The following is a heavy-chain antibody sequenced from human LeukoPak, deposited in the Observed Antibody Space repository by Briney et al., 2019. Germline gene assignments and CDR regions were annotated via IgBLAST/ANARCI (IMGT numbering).Heavy chain of an antibody. Sequence: ASVKVSCKASGYTFTSYGISWVRQAPGQGLEWMGWISAYNGNTNYAQKLQGRVTMTTDTSTSTAYMELRSLRSDDTAVYYCASSRGSSGYVYYYYYYMDVWGKGTTVTVSS. CDR1: GYTFTSYG. V-gene: IGHV1-18*01. CDR2: ISAYNGNT. D-gene: IGHD3-22*01. CDR3: ASSRGSSGYVYYYYYYMDV. J-gene: IGHJ6*03.